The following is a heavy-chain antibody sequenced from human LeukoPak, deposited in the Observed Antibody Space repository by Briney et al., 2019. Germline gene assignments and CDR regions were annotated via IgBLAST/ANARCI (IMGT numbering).Heavy chain of an antibody. CDR3: ATAFGLAAAGLFDY. Sequence: SVKVSCKASGGTFSSYAISWVRQAPGQGLEWMGGIIPIFGTANYAQKFQGRVTITADESTSTAYMELSSLRSEDTAVYYCATAFGLAAAGLFDYWGQGTLVTVSS. J-gene: IGHJ4*02. CDR1: GGTFSSYA. CDR2: IIPIFGTA. D-gene: IGHD6-13*01. V-gene: IGHV1-69*13.